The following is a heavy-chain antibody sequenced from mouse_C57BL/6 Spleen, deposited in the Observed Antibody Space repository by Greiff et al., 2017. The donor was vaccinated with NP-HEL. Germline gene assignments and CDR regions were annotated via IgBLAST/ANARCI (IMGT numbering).Heavy chain of an antibody. CDR2: IWSGGST. V-gene: IGHV2-2*01. Sequence: QVQLQQSGPGLVQPSQSLSITCTVSGFSLTSYGVHWVRQSPGKGLEWLGVIWSGGSTDYNAAFISRLSISKDNSKSQVFFKMNSLQADDTAIYYCARKGAGTRAMDYWGQGTSVTVSS. D-gene: IGHD4-1*01. CDR3: ARKGAGTRAMDY. J-gene: IGHJ4*01. CDR1: GFSLTSYG.